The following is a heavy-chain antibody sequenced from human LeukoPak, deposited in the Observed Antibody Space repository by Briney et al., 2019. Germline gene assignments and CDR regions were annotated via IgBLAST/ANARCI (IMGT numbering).Heavy chain of an antibody. CDR3: ARDSGIGYCSSTSCYTDY. Sequence: GGSLRLSCAASGFTFSDYYMSWIRQAPGKGLEWVSYISGSGSTIYYADSVKGRFTISRDNAKNSLYLQMNSLRAEDTAVYYCARDSGIGYCSSTSCYTDYWGQGTLVTVSS. CDR1: GFTFSDYY. J-gene: IGHJ4*02. D-gene: IGHD2-2*02. V-gene: IGHV3-11*01. CDR2: ISGSGSTI.